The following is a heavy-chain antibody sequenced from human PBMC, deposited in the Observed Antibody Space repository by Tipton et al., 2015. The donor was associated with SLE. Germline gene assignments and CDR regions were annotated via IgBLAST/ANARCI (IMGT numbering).Heavy chain of an antibody. CDR3: TKGPYSGRYFDY. CDR2: IFGGADNT. D-gene: IGHD1-26*01. V-gene: IGHV3-23*01. CDR1: GFTFNNYA. Sequence: SLRLSCAASGFTFNNYAMSWVRQAPGKGLEWVSTIFGGADNTYYADSVKGRFTISRDNSKNTLYLQLNSLRAEDTAVYYCTKGPYSGRYFDYWGQGTLVTVSS. J-gene: IGHJ4*02.